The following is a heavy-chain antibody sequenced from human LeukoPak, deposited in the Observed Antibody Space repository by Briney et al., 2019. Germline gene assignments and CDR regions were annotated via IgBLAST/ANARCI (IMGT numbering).Heavy chain of an antibody. Sequence: SVKVSCKASGGTFSSYAISWVRQAPGQGLEWMGGIIPIFGTANYAQKFQGRVTITADKSTSTAYIELRSLRSDDTAVYYCARDGHRRYYYDSSGREHAFDIWGQGTMVTVSA. CDR2: IIPIFGTA. D-gene: IGHD3-22*01. CDR1: GGTFSSYA. J-gene: IGHJ3*02. CDR3: ARDGHRRYYYDSSGREHAFDI. V-gene: IGHV1-69*06.